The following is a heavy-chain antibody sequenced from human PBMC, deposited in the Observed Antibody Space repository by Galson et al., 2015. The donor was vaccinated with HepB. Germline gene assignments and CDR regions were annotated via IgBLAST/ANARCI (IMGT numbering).Heavy chain of an antibody. D-gene: IGHD2-2*01. V-gene: IGHV1-2*04. J-gene: IGHJ6*02. CDR1: GYTFTGYY. Sequence: SCKASGYTFTGYYMHWVRQAPGQGLEWMGWINPNSGGTNYAQKFQGWVTMTRDTSISTAYMELSRLRSDDTAVYYCARDRVQDIVVVPAAPEQGYYYYGMDVWGQGTTVTVSS. CDR3: ARDRVQDIVVVPAAPEQGYYYYGMDV. CDR2: INPNSGGT.